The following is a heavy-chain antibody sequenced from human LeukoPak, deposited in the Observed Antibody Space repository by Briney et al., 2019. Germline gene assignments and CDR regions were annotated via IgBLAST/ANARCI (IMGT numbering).Heavy chain of an antibody. CDR1: GDSTTNSNYY. CDR2: IYYSAAT. V-gene: IGHV4-39*01. Sequence: SETLSLTCTVSGDSTTNSNYYWGWIRQPPGKGLEWIGSIYYSAATYYNPPLRSRVTVSLDTSKNQFSLKVNSVTAADTAVYYCARHRYSNYGVIDYWGQGILVTVSS. D-gene: IGHD4-11*01. J-gene: IGHJ4*02. CDR3: ARHRYSNYGVIDY.